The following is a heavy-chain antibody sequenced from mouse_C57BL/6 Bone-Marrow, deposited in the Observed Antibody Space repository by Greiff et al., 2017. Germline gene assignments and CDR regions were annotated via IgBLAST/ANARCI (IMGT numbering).Heavy chain of an antibody. CDR2: IRNKANNHAT. V-gene: IGHV6-6*01. Sequence: EVKLQESGGGLVQPGGSMKLSCAASGFTFSDAWMDWVRQSPEKGLEWVAEIRNKANNHATYYAESVKGRFTISRDDSKSSVYLQMNSLRAEDTGIYYCTGSTVVAKGSWAYWGQGTLVTVSA. CDR1: GFTFSDAW. CDR3: TGSTVVAKGSWAY. D-gene: IGHD1-1*01. J-gene: IGHJ3*01.